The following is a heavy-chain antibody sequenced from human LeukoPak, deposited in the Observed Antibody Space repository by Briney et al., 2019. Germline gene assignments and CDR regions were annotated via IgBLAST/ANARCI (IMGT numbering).Heavy chain of an antibody. CDR2: IKQDGSEK. V-gene: IGHV3-7*03. J-gene: IGHJ4*02. CDR3: VRAMDY. Sequence: GGSLRLSCSASGFTFSTYAMSWVRQAPGEGLEWVANIKQDGSEKYYVDSVKGRFTISRDNAKNSLFLQMNSLRVEDTAVYYCVRAMDYWGQGTLVTVSS. CDR1: GFTFSTYA. D-gene: IGHD2-2*01.